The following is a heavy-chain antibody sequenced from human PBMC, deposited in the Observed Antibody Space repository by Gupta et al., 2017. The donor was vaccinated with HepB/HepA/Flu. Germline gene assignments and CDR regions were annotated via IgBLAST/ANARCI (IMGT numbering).Heavy chain of an antibody. V-gene: IGHV1-18*01. CDR3: GRWGPMYYYMDV. J-gene: IGHJ6*03. CDR2: ISAYNGKT. CDR1: GYTFTSYG. D-gene: IGHD2-2*01. Sequence: QVQLVQSGGEVTNPGASVKLSCKVSGYTFTSYGFTWVRQAPGQGLEWIGWISAYNGKTDYAQKFQGRVTMTTETSTSTAYMELRSLRSDDTAVYYCGRWGPMYYYMDVWGKGTTVSVSS.